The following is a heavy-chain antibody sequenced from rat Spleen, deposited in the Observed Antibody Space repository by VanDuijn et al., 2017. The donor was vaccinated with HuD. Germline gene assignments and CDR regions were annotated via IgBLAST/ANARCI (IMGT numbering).Heavy chain of an antibody. J-gene: IGHJ4*01. D-gene: IGHD1-12*01. CDR1: GLSLTSNS. CDR3: ARERHSYGVMDA. Sequence: QVQLKESGPGLVQPSQTLSLTCTVSGLSLTSNSVSWIRQPPGKGLEWMGVIWSNGGTDYNSVIKSRLSISRDTSKSQCLLKMNSLQTEDTAMYFCARERHSYGVMDAWGQGTSVTVSS. V-gene: IGHV2-47*01. CDR2: IWSNGGT.